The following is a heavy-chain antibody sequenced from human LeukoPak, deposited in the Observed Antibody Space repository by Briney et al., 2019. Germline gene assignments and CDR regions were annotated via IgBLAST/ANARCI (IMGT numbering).Heavy chain of an antibody. Sequence: GGSLRLSCAASGFTFSSYSMNWVRQAPGKGLEWVSSISSSSSYIYYADSVKGRFTISRDNAKNSLYLQMNSLRAEDTAVYYCARGFKYDYVWGSYRVLLSYYFDYWGQGTLVTVSS. CDR1: GFTFSSYS. D-gene: IGHD3-16*02. J-gene: IGHJ4*02. CDR2: ISSSSSYI. CDR3: ARGFKYDYVWGSYRVLLSYYFDY. V-gene: IGHV3-21*01.